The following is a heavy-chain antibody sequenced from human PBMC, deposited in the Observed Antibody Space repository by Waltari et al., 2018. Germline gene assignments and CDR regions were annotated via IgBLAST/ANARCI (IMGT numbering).Heavy chain of an antibody. V-gene: IGHV4-38-2*02. D-gene: IGHD6-19*01. CDR1: GDSIRSTYY. Sequence: QVQLQESGPGLVKPSETLSVTSTVSGDSIRSTYYWVWLRQPPGKGLEWIGTMWHGGSTYYTPSLKSRVSISMDTSKNQFSLKLNSVTAADTAVYYCARNSSGWSFDSWGQGTLVTVSS. CDR2: MWHGGST. CDR3: ARNSSGWSFDS. J-gene: IGHJ4*02.